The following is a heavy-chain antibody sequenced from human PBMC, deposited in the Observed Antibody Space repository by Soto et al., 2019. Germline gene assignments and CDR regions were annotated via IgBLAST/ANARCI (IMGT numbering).Heavy chain of an antibody. V-gene: IGHV4-59*01. CDR3: ARNSGHSTYPDDAFDI. Sequence: SETLSLTCTVSGGSISNYYWSWIRQPPGKGLEWIGYIYYSGSTKYNPPLKSRVTMSVDTSNNQLSLKLNSVTAADTPVYYCARNSGHSTYPDDAFDIWGQGTMVTVAS. D-gene: IGHD2-15*01. CDR1: GGSISNYY. J-gene: IGHJ3*02. CDR2: IYYSGST.